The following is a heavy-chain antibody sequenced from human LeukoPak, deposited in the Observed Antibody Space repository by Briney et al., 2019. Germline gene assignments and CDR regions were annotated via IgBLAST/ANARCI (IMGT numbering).Heavy chain of an antibody. J-gene: IGHJ4*02. D-gene: IGHD3-16*01. V-gene: IGHV1-46*01. CDR2: INPSGGST. CDR1: GYTFTSYY. CDR3: ARDALTLGVAD. Sequence: GASVKVSCKASGYTFTSYYMHWVRQAPGQGLEWMGIINPSGGSTSYAQKFQGRVTMTRDTSTSTVYMELSSLRSEDTAEYYCARDALTLGVADWGQGTLVTVSS.